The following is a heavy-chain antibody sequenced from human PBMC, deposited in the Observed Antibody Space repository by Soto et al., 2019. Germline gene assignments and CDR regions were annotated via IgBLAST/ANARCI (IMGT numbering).Heavy chain of an antibody. J-gene: IGHJ6*02. D-gene: IGHD2-2*01. V-gene: IGHV3-30*04. CDR1: GFTFSGYA. Sequence: QVQLVESGGGVVQPGGSLRLSCAASGFTFSGYAMHWVRQPPGKGLEWVAVTSWDGNNKYYADSVKGRFTISRDNSKNTLYLQMNSLRAEDMALYYCAKVIVAAAMVNYYHGMGVWGQGTTVTVSS. CDR3: AKVIVAAAMVNYYHGMGV. CDR2: TSWDGNNK.